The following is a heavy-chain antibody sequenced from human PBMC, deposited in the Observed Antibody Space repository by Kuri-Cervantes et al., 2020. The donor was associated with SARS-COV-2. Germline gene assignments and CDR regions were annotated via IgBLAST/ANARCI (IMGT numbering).Heavy chain of an antibody. CDR2: IYYSGST. D-gene: IGHD3-10*01. CDR3: ARGGSVSTASLL. V-gene: IGHV4-59*01. Sequence: SETLSLTCTVSGGSISSYYWSWIRQPPGKGLEWIGYIYYSGSTNYNPSPKSRVTISVDTSKNQFSLKLSSVTATDTAVYYCARGGSVSTASLLWGHGTLVTVSS. CDR1: GGSISSYY. J-gene: IGHJ4*01.